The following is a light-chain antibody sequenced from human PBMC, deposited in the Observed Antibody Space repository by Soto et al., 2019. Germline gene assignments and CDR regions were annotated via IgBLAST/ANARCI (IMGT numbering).Light chain of an antibody. V-gene: IGLV2-8*01. Sequence: QSVLTQPPSASGSPGQSVTISCTGTSSDVGGYNYVSWYQQHPGKAPKLIISEVSKRPSGVPDRFSGSKSGTSASLAVSGLQSEDEADYYCAAWDDSLNGYVFGTGTKVTVL. CDR3: AAWDDSLNGYV. CDR2: EVS. CDR1: SSDVGGYNY. J-gene: IGLJ1*01.